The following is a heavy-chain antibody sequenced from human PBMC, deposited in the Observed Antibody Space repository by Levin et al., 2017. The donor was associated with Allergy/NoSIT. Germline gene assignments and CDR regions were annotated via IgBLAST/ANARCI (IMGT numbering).Heavy chain of an antibody. CDR1: GFIFSDYY. CDR2: SRNKARGYTT. CDR3: TRAATGNYISDY. V-gene: IGHV3-72*01. Sequence: QPGGSLRLSCAASGFIFSDYYMDWVRQAPGKGLEWIARSRNKARGYTTEYAASVKGRFTVSRDDSTSSLYLQVNSLKSEDTAVYYCTRAATGNYISDYWGQGTLVTVSS. J-gene: IGHJ4*02. D-gene: IGHD4-11*01.